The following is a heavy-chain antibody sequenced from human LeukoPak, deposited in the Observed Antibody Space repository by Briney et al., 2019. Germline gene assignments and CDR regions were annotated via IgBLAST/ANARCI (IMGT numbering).Heavy chain of an antibody. CDR1: GFTVSSNY. J-gene: IGHJ4*02. CDR2: FHSGGST. CDR3: ATSSQLWSNGIEG. Sequence: PGGSLRLSCAASGFTVSSNYMTWVRQAPGKGLEWVSIFHSGGSTYYADSVKGRFTISRDTSKNTVYLQMNSLRAEDTAVYYCATSSQLWSNGIEGWGQGTLVTVSS. D-gene: IGHD5-18*01. V-gene: IGHV3-66*01.